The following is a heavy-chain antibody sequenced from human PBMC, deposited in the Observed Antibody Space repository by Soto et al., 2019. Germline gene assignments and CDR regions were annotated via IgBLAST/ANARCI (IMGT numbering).Heavy chain of an antibody. CDR2: ISGSGGST. D-gene: IGHD6-19*01. Sequence: GGSLRLSCAASGFTVSSYAMSWVRQAPGKGLEWVSAISGSGGSTYYADSVKGRFTISRDNSKNTLYLQMNSLRAEDTAVYYCAKDRGYSSGPRWNAFEIWGQGTMVTVSS. CDR3: AKDRGYSSGPRWNAFEI. J-gene: IGHJ3*02. CDR1: GFTVSSYA. V-gene: IGHV3-23*01.